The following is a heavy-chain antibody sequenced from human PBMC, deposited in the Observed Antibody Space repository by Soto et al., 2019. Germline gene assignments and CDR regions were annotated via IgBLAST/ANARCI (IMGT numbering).Heavy chain of an antibody. J-gene: IGHJ6*02. CDR3: ARDSDTSGYYYYYGMDV. V-gene: IGHV3-33*01. D-gene: IGHD3-22*01. Sequence: LRLSCAASGFTFSSYGMHWVRQAPGKGLEWVAVIWYDGSNKYYADSVKGRFTISRDNSKNSLYLQMNSLRAEDTAVYYCARDSDTSGYYYYYGMDVWGQGTTVTVSS. CDR2: IWYDGSNK. CDR1: GFTFSSYG.